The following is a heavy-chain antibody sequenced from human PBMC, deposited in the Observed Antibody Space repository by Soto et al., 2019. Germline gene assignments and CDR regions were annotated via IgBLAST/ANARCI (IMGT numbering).Heavy chain of an antibody. D-gene: IGHD2-15*01. Sequence: QVQLVQSGAEVKKPGASVKVSCKASGYTFTSYGISWVRQAPGQGLEWMGWISAYNGNTNYAQKLQGRVTMTTDTSTITAYSELCSLTSVDTAVYYCARYIRWHHSDYWGQGTLVTVSS. J-gene: IGHJ4*02. V-gene: IGHV1-18*01. CDR3: ARYIRWHHSDY. CDR1: GYTFTSYG. CDR2: ISAYNGNT.